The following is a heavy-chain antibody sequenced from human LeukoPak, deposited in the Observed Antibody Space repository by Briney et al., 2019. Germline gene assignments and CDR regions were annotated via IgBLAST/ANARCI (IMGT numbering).Heavy chain of an antibody. CDR2: ISYNGGT. J-gene: IGHJ5*02. V-gene: IGHV4-59*08. Sequence: SETLSLTCTVSRDSISNYYWNWIRQPPGKGLEWVGYISYNGGTKYNPSLQSRVTISIDTSKNQFSLNLRSVTAADTAVYFCARRVMMSGTGVPGTWLDPWGQGILVTVS. CDR1: RDSISNYY. D-gene: IGHD1-26*01. CDR3: ARRVMMSGTGVPGTWLDP.